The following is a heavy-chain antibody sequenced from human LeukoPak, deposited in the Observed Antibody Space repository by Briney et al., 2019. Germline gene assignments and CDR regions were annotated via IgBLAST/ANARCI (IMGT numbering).Heavy chain of an antibody. Sequence: ASVKASCKASGYTFTGYYMHWVRQAPGQGLEWMGWINPNSGGTNYAQKFQGRVTMTRDTSISTAYMELSRLRSDDTAVYYCARPPFLRGYSYGFWSQGTLVTVSS. J-gene: IGHJ4*02. CDR1: GYTFTGYY. CDR2: INPNSGGT. V-gene: IGHV1-2*02. D-gene: IGHD5-18*01. CDR3: ARPPFLRGYSYGF.